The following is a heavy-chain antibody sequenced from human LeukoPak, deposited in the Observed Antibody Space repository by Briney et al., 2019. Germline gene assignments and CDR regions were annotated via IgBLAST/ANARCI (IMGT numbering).Heavy chain of an antibody. CDR1: GCIFSNYA. D-gene: IGHD6-19*01. CDR2: ISSRGDST. V-gene: IGHV3-23*01. CDR3: VKGPRPDITVAHTVEN. Sequence: GGSLRLSCAASGCIFSNYAMSWVRQVPGRGMELVSTISSRGDSTYVADSVKGRFTISRDNSKNSLYLQMNTVRAEDTAVYYCVKGPRPDITVAHTVENWGQGTLVTVSS. J-gene: IGHJ4*02.